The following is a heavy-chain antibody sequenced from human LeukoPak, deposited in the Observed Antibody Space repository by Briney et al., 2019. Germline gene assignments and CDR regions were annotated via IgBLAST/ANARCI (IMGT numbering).Heavy chain of an antibody. D-gene: IGHD3-3*01. CDR1: GGSISSSSYY. CDR3: ARDLKVIESYFWSGYQANWFDP. V-gene: IGHV4-39*02. CDR2: IYYSGST. J-gene: IGHJ5*02. Sequence: SETLSLTCTVSGGSISSSSYYWGWIRQPPGKGLEWIGSIYYSGSTYYNPSLKSRVTISVYTSKNQFSLKLSSVTAADTAVYYCARDLKVIESYFWSGYQANWFDPWGQGTLVTVSS.